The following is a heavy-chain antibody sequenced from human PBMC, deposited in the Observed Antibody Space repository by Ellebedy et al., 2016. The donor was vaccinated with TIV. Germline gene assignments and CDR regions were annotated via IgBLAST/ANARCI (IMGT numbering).Heavy chain of an antibody. J-gene: IGHJ2*01. Sequence: GESLKISCYVSGYIFTNYWIGCVRQSTGEGLAWMGITYPGDSATRYSPSFQGQVIVSPDKSINTAYLQWGSLGASDTAIYYCARLRAAVPGTRHLGWYFDVWGRGTLVTVSS. V-gene: IGHV5-51*01. CDR2: TYPGDSAT. CDR1: GYIFTNYW. CDR3: ARLRAAVPGTRHLGWYFDV. D-gene: IGHD6-19*01.